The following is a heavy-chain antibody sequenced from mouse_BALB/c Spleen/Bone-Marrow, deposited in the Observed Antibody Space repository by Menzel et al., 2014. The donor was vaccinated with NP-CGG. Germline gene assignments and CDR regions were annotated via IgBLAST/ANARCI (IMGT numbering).Heavy chain of an antibody. J-gene: IGHJ3*01. CDR1: GFNIKDTY. D-gene: IGHD2-1*01. CDR3: ARNGNSGAWFAY. V-gene: IGHV14-3*02. CDR2: IDPANGNT. Sequence: EVKLMESGAELVKPGASVKLSCTASGFNIKDTYMHWVKQRPEQGLEWIGRIDPANGNTKYDPKFQGRATITADTSSNTAYLQLSSRTSEDTAVYYCARNGNSGAWFAYWGQGTLVTVSA.